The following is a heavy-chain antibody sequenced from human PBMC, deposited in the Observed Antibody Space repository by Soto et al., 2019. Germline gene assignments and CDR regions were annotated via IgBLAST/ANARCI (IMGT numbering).Heavy chain of an antibody. CDR3: ARPDEGSYSSNHHYYYALDV. J-gene: IGHJ6*02. CDR2: IIPIFDIT. CDR1: GGTFRSYS. V-gene: IGHV1-69*01. D-gene: IGHD3-10*01. Sequence: QVQLVQSGAEVKKPGSSVKVSCKASGGTFRSYSISWVRQAPGQGLEWMGGIIPIFDITNYAQKFQGRVTITADESTSTAYMELSSLGSDDTAVYYCARPDEGSYSSNHHYYYALDVCGQGTTVTV.